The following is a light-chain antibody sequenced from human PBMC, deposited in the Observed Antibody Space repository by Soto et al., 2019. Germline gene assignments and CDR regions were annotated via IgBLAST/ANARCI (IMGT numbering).Light chain of an antibody. CDR3: QKYNRAPIT. Sequence: DIQMTQSPSALSASVGDRVTITCRASQAISIYLAWYQQKPGKVPELLIYSASTLQSGVPSRFSGSGSGTDFTLTISNLQPEDIGIYYCQKYNRAPITFGPGTRVEIK. CDR2: SAS. J-gene: IGKJ3*01. V-gene: IGKV1-27*01. CDR1: QAISIY.